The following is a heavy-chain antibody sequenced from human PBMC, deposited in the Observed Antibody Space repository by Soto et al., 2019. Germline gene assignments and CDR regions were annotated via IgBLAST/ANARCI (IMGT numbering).Heavy chain of an antibody. D-gene: IGHD3-16*02. CDR3: ARSPLSGFGGVIARAFDI. V-gene: IGHV4-59*01. J-gene: IGHJ3*02. CDR2: IYYSGST. Sequence: PSETLSLTCTVSGGSISSYYWSWIRQPPGKGLEWIGYIYYSGSTNYNPSLKSRVTISVDTSKNQFSLKLSSVTAADTAVYYCARSPLSGFGGVIARAFDIWSQGTMVTVSS. CDR1: GGSISSYY.